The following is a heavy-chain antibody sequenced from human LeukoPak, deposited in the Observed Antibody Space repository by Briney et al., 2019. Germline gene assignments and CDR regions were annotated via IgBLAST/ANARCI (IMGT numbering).Heavy chain of an antibody. V-gene: IGHV3-23*01. J-gene: IGHJ4*02. CDR3: ARALSGHYNFDY. CDR1: GFTFSDYA. Sequence: QPGGSLRLSCAASGFTFSDYAMGWVRQAPGKGLEWVSVISGSGYTTYYAGSVKGRFTISRDNSKNTLYVQMNSLRADVTAVYYCARALSGHYNFDYWGQGTPVTVSS. D-gene: IGHD3-3*01. CDR2: ISGSGYTT.